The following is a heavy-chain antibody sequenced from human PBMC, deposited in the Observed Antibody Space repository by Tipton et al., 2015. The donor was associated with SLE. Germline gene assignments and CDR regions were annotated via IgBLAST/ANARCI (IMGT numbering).Heavy chain of an antibody. Sequence: QVQLVQSGAEVKKPGASVKVSCKASGYTFTSYGISWVRQAPGQGLEWMGWISAYYGNTNYAQKLQGRVTMTTDTSTSTAYMELRSLRSDDTAVYYCARDSVGQQLVHDAFDIWGQGTMVTVSS. V-gene: IGHV1-18*01. CDR3: ARDSVGQQLVHDAFDI. CDR1: GYTFTSYG. J-gene: IGHJ3*02. D-gene: IGHD6-13*01. CDR2: ISAYYGNT.